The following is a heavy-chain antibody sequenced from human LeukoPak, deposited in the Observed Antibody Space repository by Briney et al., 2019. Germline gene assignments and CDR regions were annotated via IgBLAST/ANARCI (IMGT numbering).Heavy chain of an antibody. CDR2: INPNSGGT. CDR3: ARAEMATIDLDY. Sequence: ASVKLSCKASGYTFNGYYMHWVRQAPGQGLEWMGWINPNSGGTNYAQKFQGRVTMTRDTSISTAYMELSRLRSDDTAVYYCARAEMATIDLDYWGQGTLVTVSS. J-gene: IGHJ4*02. V-gene: IGHV1-2*02. D-gene: IGHD5-24*01. CDR1: GYTFNGYY.